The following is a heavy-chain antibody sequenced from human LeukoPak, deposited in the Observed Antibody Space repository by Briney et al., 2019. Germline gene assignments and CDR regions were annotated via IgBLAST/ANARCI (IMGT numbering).Heavy chain of an antibody. V-gene: IGHV1-46*01. CDR1: GYIFTRYY. J-gene: IGHJ4*02. D-gene: IGHD5-24*01. CDR2: IDPSGGRT. Sequence: ASVKVSCKASGYIFTRYYMHWVRQAPGQGLEWMGIIDPSGGRTSYAQNFQGGVTMTRDATTNTVYLELSSLRSEDTAVYYCARDFGEMPNYWGQGTLVTVSS. CDR3: ARDFGEMPNY.